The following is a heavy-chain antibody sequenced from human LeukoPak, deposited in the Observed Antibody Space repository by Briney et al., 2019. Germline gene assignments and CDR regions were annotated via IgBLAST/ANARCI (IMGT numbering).Heavy chain of an antibody. CDR3: ARHLKAAAERDYYYYYGMDV. Sequence: GESLKISCKGSGYNFTSYWVGWVRQLPGKGLEWMRIIYPGDSDTRYSPSFQGQVTISADKSISTAYLQWSSLKAADTAMYYCARHLKAAAERDYYYYYGMDVWGQGTTVTVSS. CDR1: GYNFTSYW. V-gene: IGHV5-51*01. CDR2: IYPGDSDT. J-gene: IGHJ6*02. D-gene: IGHD6-13*01.